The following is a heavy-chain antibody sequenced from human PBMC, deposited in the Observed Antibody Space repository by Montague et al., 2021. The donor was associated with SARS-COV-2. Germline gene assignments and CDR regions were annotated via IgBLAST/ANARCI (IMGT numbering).Heavy chain of an antibody. CDR2: LYTSGST. V-gene: IGHV4-4*07. CDR3: ARDGADYSFAYYHEMDV. CDR1: GASVGTYY. J-gene: IGHJ6*02. D-gene: IGHD5-12*01. Sequence: SETRSLTCTVSGASVGTYYWSWIRQSAGKKLEWMGRLYTSGSTYYNPSFKSRVTMSLDTSKNLFSLNLSSMTAADTAVYYCARDGADYSFAYYHEMDVWGQGIAVTVSS.